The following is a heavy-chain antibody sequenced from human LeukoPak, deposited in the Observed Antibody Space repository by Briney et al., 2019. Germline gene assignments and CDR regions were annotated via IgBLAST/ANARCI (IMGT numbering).Heavy chain of an antibody. V-gene: IGHV4-59*01. CDR1: GGSISSYY. CDR2: IYYSGST. Sequence: SETLSLTCTVSGGSISSYYWSWIRQPPGKGLEWIGYIYYSGSTNYNPSLKSRVTISVDTSKNQFSLKLSSVTAADTAVYYCARGIVVGAGGYFDHWGQGTLVTVSS. J-gene: IGHJ4*02. CDR3: ARGIVVGAGGYFDH. D-gene: IGHD1-26*01.